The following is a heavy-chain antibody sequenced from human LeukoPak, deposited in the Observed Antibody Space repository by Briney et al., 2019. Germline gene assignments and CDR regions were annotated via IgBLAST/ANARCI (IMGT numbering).Heavy chain of an antibody. Sequence: GASVKVSCKASGGTFSSYAISWVRQAPGQGLEWMGRIIPILGIANYAQKFQGRVTITADKSTSTAYMELSSLRSEDTAVYYCARDFGGAAAGNPNDYWGQGTLVTVSS. V-gene: IGHV1-69*04. D-gene: IGHD6-13*01. CDR1: GGTFSSYA. CDR3: ARDFGGAAAGNPNDY. CDR2: IIPILGIA. J-gene: IGHJ4*02.